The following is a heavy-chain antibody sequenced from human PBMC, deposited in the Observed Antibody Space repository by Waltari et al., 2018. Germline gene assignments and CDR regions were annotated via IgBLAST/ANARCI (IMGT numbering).Heavy chain of an antibody. D-gene: IGHD4-4*01. Sequence: QVQLQESGPGLVKPSETLSLTCTVSGGSISSYYWSWIRQPPGKGLEWIGYIYYSGSTNYNPSLKSRVTISVDTSKNQFSLKLSSVTAADTAVYYCARVTTAKAYYYFDYWGQGTLVIVSS. CDR3: ARVTTAKAYYYFDY. J-gene: IGHJ4*02. CDR2: IYYSGST. CDR1: GGSISSYY. V-gene: IGHV4-59*01.